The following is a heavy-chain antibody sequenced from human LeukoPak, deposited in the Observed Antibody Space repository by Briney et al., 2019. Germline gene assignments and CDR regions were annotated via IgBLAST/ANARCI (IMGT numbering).Heavy chain of an antibody. V-gene: IGHV4-39*01. CDR3: ATVASTCTGGSCYQYYFDY. Sequence: PSETLSLTCTVSGGSINSTNYYWGWIRQPPGKGLEWIGSIYYSGSTYHNPSLKSRVTISVDTSKNRFSLSLRSVTAADTAVYNCATVASTCTGGSCYQYYFDYWGQGTLVTVSS. J-gene: IGHJ4*02. D-gene: IGHD2-15*01. CDR2: IYYSGST. CDR1: GGSINSTNYY.